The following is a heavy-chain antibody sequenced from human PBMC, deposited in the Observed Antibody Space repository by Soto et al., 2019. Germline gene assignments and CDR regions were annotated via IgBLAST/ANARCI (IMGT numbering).Heavy chain of an antibody. CDR1: GFSLSTSEVG. V-gene: IGHV2-5*02. Sequence: QITLKESGPPLVKPTQTLTLTCTFSGFSLSTSEVGVGWIRQPPGKALQWLALIYWDDDKRYSPSLKSRLTNTTDTSKNQVVLTMTNMDPVDTATYYCAHAPGIAVTTNWFDPWGQGILVTVSS. CDR2: IYWDDDK. D-gene: IGHD6-19*01. J-gene: IGHJ5*02. CDR3: AHAPGIAVTTNWFDP.